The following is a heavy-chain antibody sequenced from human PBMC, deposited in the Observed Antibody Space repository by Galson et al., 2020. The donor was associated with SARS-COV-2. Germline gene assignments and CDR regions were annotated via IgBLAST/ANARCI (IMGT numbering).Heavy chain of an antibody. CDR2: FDPEDGET. CDR1: GYTLTELS. J-gene: IGHJ4*02. V-gene: IGHV1-24*01. Sequence: ASVKVSCKASGYTLTELSMHWVRQAPGKGLEWLGGFDPEDGETIYAQKFQGRVTMTEDTSTDTAYMELSSLRSEDTAVYYCATEYAIRATGGFDYWGQGTLVTVSS. D-gene: IGHD4-17*01. CDR3: ATEYAIRATGGFDY.